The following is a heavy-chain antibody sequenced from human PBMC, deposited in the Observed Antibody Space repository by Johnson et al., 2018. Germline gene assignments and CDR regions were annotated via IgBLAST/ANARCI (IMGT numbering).Heavy chain of an antibody. CDR2: ISWHGASI. CDR3: TKVVASAYDFGMDV. J-gene: IGHJ6*02. V-gene: IGHV3-9*01. Sequence: EVQLVETGGGLVQPGRSLRLSCVASGFTFDDYAMYWVRQIPGKGLEWVAGISWHGASIVYADSVKGRFIISRDNAKNSLYLEMNNLRPEDTALYYCTKVVASAYDFGMDVWGQGTTVTVSS. D-gene: IGHD2-15*01. CDR1: GFTFDDYA.